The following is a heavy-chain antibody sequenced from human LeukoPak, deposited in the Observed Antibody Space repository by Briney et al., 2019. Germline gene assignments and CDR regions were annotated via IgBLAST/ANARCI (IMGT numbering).Heavy chain of an antibody. CDR3: TTDYPNSGYETFDY. V-gene: IGHV3-15*01. Sequence: GGSLRLSCAASGFTFSNAWVSWVRQAPGKGLEWVGRIKSKTDGGTTNYAAPVKGRFTISRDDSKNTLYLRMNSQKTEDTAIYYCTTDYPNSGYETFDYWGQGTLVTVSS. J-gene: IGHJ4*02. CDR2: IKSKTDGGTT. CDR1: GFTFSNAW. D-gene: IGHD5-12*01.